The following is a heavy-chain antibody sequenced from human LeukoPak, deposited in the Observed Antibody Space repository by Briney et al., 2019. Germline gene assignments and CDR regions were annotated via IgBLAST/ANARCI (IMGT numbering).Heavy chain of an antibody. CDR1: GGTFSNFA. CDR2: IIPIVDVT. CDR3: AREMGDREFYFDY. J-gene: IGHJ4*02. Sequence: SVKVSCKASGGTFSNFAFSWVRQAPGQGLQWVGRIIPIVDVTSYAQNFKGRVTITADGSTTTAYMELSSLRSEDTAVYYCAREMGDREFYFDYWGQGTLSPSPQ. V-gene: IGHV1-69*04. D-gene: IGHD3-10*01.